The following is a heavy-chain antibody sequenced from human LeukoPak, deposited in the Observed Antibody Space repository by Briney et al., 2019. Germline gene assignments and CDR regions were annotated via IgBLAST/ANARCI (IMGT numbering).Heavy chain of an antibody. D-gene: IGHD1-26*01. Sequence: SETLTLPCTVSGDPITSYYWVWVRRPAGKGLEWIGRIYTTGRSDHHPSLNSRLTMSVDTSKNQFSLNLSSVTAADTAVYYCARVGYIGSSWLFDYWGQGAVVIVFS. CDR3: ARVGYIGSSWLFDY. CDR1: GDPITSYY. V-gene: IGHV4-4*07. J-gene: IGHJ4*02. CDR2: IYTTGRS.